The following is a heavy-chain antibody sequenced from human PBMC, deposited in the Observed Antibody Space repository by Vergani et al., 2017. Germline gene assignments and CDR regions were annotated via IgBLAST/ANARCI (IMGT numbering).Heavy chain of an antibody. CDR2: ISGSGGST. J-gene: IGHJ3*02. CDR3: AKDWIQLWLSLAFDI. CDR1: GFTVSSNY. Sequence: EVQLVESGGGLVQPGGSLRLSCAASGFTVSSNYMSWVRQAPGKGLEWVSAISGSGGSTYYADSVKGRFTISRDNSKNTLYLQMNSLRAEDTAVYYCAKDWIQLWLSLAFDIWGQGTMVTVSS. D-gene: IGHD5-18*01. V-gene: IGHV3-23*04.